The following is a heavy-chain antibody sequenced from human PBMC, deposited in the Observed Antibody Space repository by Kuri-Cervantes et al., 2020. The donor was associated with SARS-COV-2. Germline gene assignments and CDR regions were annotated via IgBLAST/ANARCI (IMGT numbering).Heavy chain of an antibody. J-gene: IGHJ6*02. CDR2: FDPEDGET. V-gene: IGHV1-24*01. CDR1: GYTLTELS. Sequence: ASVKVSCKVSGYTLTELSMHWVRQAPGKGLEWMGGFDPEDGETIYAQKFQGRVTITADKSTSTAYMELSSLRSEDTAVYYCARSYCGGDCYTPYYGMDVWGQGTTVTVSS. CDR3: ARSYCGGDCYTPYYGMDV. D-gene: IGHD2-21*02.